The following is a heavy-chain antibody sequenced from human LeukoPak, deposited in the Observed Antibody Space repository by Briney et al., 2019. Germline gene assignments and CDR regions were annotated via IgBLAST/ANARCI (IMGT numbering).Heavy chain of an antibody. D-gene: IGHD6-13*01. CDR1: GYTFTSYG. CDR2: ISAYNGNT. CDR3: ARYPMPMAAVDHYYYYYMDV. Sequence: ASVKVSCKASGYTFTSYGISWVRQAPGQGLEWMGWISAYNGNTNYAQKLQGRVTMTTDTSTSTAYMELRSLRSDDTAVYYCARYPMPMAAVDHYYYYYMDVWGKGTTVTVSS. J-gene: IGHJ6*03. V-gene: IGHV1-18*01.